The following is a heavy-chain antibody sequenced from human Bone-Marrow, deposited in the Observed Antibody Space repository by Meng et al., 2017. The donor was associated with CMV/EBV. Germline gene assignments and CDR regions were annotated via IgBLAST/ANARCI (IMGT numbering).Heavy chain of an antibody. V-gene: IGHV4-34*01. Sequence: SETLSLTCAVYGGSFSGYYWSWIRQPPGKGLEWIGEINHSGSTNYNPSLKSRVTISVDTSKNQFSLKLSSVTAADTAVYSCARGRPYHDSSGPKPRVPYYYGMDVWGQGTTVTGYS. CDR2: INHSGST. CDR3: ARGRPYHDSSGPKPRVPYYYGMDV. D-gene: IGHD3-22*01. CDR1: GGSFSGYY. J-gene: IGHJ6*01.